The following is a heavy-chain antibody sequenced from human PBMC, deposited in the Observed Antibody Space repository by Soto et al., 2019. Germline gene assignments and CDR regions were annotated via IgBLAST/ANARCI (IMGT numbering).Heavy chain of an antibody. CDR3: ARGGLLPDY. Sequence: SETLSLTCTVSGGSTSSGGYSWSWLRQPPGKGLGWIGYISHSGGTYYNPSLKSRVTISVDTSKNQFSLRLSSVTAADTAVYYCARGGLLPDYWGQGTLVTVS. V-gene: IGHV4-30-2*01. J-gene: IGHJ4*02. D-gene: IGHD6-19*01. CDR2: ISHSGGT. CDR1: GGSTSSGGYS.